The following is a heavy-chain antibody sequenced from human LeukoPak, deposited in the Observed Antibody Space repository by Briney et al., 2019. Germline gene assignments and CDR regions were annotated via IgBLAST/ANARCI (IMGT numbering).Heavy chain of an antibody. J-gene: IGHJ3*02. Sequence: ASVKVSCKASGYTFTSYGISWVRQAPGQGLEWMGWISAYNGNTNYAQKLQGRVTMTTDTSTNTAYMELRSLRSDDTVVYYCARWDLNLDAFDIWGQGTMVTASS. V-gene: IGHV1-18*01. CDR3: ARWDLNLDAFDI. CDR1: GYTFTSYG. D-gene: IGHD1-26*01. CDR2: ISAYNGNT.